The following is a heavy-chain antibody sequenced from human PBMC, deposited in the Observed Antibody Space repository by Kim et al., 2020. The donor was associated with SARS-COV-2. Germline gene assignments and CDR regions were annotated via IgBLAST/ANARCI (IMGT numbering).Heavy chain of an antibody. J-gene: IGHJ4*02. Sequence: GGSLRLSCAASGFTFSSYAMSWVRQAPGKGLEWVSAISGGGDSTYYADSVKGRFTISRDNSKDTLYLQMNSLRAEDTAVYYCAKLELWFGAFAGNDYWGQGTLVTVSS. CDR3: AKLELWFGAFAGNDY. V-gene: IGHV3-23*01. CDR1: GFTFSSYA. CDR2: ISGGGDST. D-gene: IGHD3-10*01.